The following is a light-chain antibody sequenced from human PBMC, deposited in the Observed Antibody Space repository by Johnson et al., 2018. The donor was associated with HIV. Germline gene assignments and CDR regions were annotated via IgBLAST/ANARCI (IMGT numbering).Light chain of an antibody. J-gene: IGLJ1*01. CDR3: GTWDSSLSAYV. CDR1: NSNIGNNY. Sequence: QSVLTQPPSVSAAPGQKVTISCSGSNSNIGNNYVSWFQQLPGTAPKLLIYENNKRPSGIPDRFSGSKSGTSATLGITGLQTGDEADYYCGTWDSSLSAYVFGTGTQVTVL. V-gene: IGLV1-51*02. CDR2: ENN.